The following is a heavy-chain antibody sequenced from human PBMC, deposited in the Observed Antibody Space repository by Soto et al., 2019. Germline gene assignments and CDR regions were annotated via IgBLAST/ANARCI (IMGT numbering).Heavy chain of an antibody. D-gene: IGHD2-21*02. CDR1: GGSVSSGDYY. CDR3: ARAPSSGGNSEEFDY. V-gene: IGHV4-31*03. CDR2: IYYSGCT. J-gene: IGHJ4*02. Sequence: QVQLQEAGPGLVKPSQTLSLTCSVSGGSVSSGDYYWSWTRQHPGKGLEWIGYIYYSGCTYYNPSLKSRVTISVDTSKNQFSLKLGSVTAADTAVYYCARAPSSGGNSEEFDYWGQGTLVTVSS.